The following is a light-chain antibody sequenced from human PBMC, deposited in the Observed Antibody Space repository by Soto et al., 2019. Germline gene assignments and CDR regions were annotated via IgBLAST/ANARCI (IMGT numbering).Light chain of an antibody. J-gene: IGLJ1*01. Sequence: QSVLTQPPSASGSPGQSVTISCTGTSSDIGVYNYFSWYQQHPGKAPKLMIYEVSKRPSGVPDRFSGSKSGNTASLTVSGLQAEDEADYYCSSYAGSNNLYVFGTGTKVTVL. CDR3: SSYAGSNNLYV. CDR1: SSDIGVYNY. CDR2: EVS. V-gene: IGLV2-8*01.